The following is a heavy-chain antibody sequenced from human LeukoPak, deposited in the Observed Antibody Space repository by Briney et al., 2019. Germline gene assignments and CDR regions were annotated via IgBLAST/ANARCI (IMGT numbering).Heavy chain of an antibody. CDR2: IYYSGST. D-gene: IGHD2-2*02. J-gene: IGHJ5*02. CDR1: GGSISSYY. V-gene: IGHV4-59*01. CDR3: ARGGVPAAIGSTGWFDP. Sequence: PSETLSLTCTVSGGSISSYYWSWIRQPPGKGLEWIGYIYYSGSTNYNPSLKSRVTISVDTSKNQFSLKLSSVTAADTAVYYCARGGVPAAIGSTGWFDPWGQGTLVTVSS.